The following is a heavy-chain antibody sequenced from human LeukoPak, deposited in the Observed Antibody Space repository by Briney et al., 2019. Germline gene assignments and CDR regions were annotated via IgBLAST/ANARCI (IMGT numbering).Heavy chain of an antibody. D-gene: IGHD6-19*01. J-gene: IGHJ4*02. CDR1: GFTFSSYS. CDR2: ISGSGGST. V-gene: IGHV3-23*01. CDR3: ATRTLSSGWYFDY. Sequence: GGSLRLSCAASGFTFSSYSMSWVRQAPGKGLEWVSAISGSGGSTYYADSVKGRFTISRDNSKNTLYLQMNSLRAEDTAVYYCATRTLSSGWYFDYWGQGTLVTVSS.